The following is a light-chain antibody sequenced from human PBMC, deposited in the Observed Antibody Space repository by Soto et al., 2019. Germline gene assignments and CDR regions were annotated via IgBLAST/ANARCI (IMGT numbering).Light chain of an antibody. CDR1: QSLLHSNGYNY. Sequence: DIVMTQSPLSLPVTPGEPASISCRSSQSLLHSNGYNYLDWYLQKPGQSPQLLIYLGSNRASGVPDRFSGSGSGTDIRLKISRVEAEDVGVYYCMQALQTPPTFGGGTKVEIK. CDR3: MQALQTPPT. CDR2: LGS. J-gene: IGKJ4*01. V-gene: IGKV2-28*01.